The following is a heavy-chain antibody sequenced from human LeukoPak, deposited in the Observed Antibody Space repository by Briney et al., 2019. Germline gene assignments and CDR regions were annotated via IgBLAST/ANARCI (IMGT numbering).Heavy chain of an antibody. CDR3: ARDPSNTSGWYIYFDY. Sequence: ASVKVSCKASGYTFSRYGITWVRQAPGQGLEWMGWISAYNGNTKYAQKLQGRVTMTTDTSTTTAYLELKSLRSDDTAVYYCARDPSNTSGWYIYFDYWGQGTLVTVSS. D-gene: IGHD6-19*01. J-gene: IGHJ4*02. CDR1: GYTFSRYG. CDR2: ISAYNGNT. V-gene: IGHV1-18*01.